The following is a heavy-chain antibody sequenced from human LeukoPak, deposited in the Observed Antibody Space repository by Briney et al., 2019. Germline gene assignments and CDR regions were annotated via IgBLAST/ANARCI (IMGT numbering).Heavy chain of an antibody. D-gene: IGHD2-2*01. V-gene: IGHV3-30*02. J-gene: IGHJ5*01. CDR3: AKGGSPSLNWFNS. Sequence: PGGSLRLSCAASGFTFSDYGMHWVRQAPGKGLEWVAFIRNDGSYEYYPDSVKGRFTISRDNSRNALFLQMNSLRAEDTAVYYCAKGGSPSLNWFNSWGQGTLVTVSS. CDR1: GFTFSDYG. CDR2: IRNDGSYE.